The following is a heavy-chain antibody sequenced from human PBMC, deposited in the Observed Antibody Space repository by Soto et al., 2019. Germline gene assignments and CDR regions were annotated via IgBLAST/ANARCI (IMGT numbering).Heavy chain of an antibody. Sequence: GGSLRLSCAASGFTFNSYAMNWLRQAPGKGLEWVSAIIGPGDSTYYTDSVKGRFTISRDNSKNTLYLQMNSLRAEDMAVYYCAKDDSSGYYLRGYYFDYWGQGTLVTVSS. CDR2: IIGPGDST. J-gene: IGHJ4*02. CDR1: GFTFNSYA. D-gene: IGHD3-22*01. V-gene: IGHV3-23*01. CDR3: AKDDSSGYYLRGYYFDY.